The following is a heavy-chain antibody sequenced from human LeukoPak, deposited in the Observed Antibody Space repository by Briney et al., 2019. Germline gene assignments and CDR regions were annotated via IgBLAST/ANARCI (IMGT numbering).Heavy chain of an antibody. V-gene: IGHV4-39*01. Sequence: PSETLSLTCTVSGGSISRSSYYWGWIRQPPGKGLEWIGSIYYSGSTNYNPSLKSRVTISVDTSKNQFSLKLSSVTAADTAVYYCARGVENYSSSSRYYYYYIDVWGKGTTVTVSS. CDR3: ARGVENYSSSSRYYYYYIDV. CDR1: GGSISRSSYY. CDR2: IYYSGST. D-gene: IGHD6-6*01. J-gene: IGHJ6*03.